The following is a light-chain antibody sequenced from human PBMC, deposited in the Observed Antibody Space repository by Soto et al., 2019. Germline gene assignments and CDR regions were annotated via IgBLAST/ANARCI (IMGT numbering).Light chain of an antibody. Sequence: IVMTQSPATLSLSPGERATLSCRASQSVRSNLAWYQQKPGQAPRLVIYAASTRATGIPDRFSGSVSGTEFTLTISSLQSEDFAAYYCQQYNEWPPFTFGQGTRLEIK. V-gene: IGKV3-15*01. CDR2: AAS. J-gene: IGKJ5*01. CDR3: QQYNEWPPFT. CDR1: QSVRSN.